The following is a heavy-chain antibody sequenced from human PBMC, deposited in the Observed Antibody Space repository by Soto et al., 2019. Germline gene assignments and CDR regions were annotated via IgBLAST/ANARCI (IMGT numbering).Heavy chain of an antibody. V-gene: IGHV3-30*18. CDR1: GFNFNNYA. D-gene: IGHD2-21*01. CDR3: AKAGWGGDYYYGLAV. J-gene: IGHJ6*02. CDR2: VSFDGSST. Sequence: PGGSLRLSCAASGFNFNNYAMHWVRQAPGKGLEWVAVVSFDGSSTYYADSVKGRFTISRDSSNNTVSLQMNSLTNEDTAAYYCAKAGWGGDYYYGLAVWGQGTTVTVSS.